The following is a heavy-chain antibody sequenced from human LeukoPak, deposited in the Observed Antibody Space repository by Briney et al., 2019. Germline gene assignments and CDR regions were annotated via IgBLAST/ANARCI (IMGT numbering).Heavy chain of an antibody. Sequence: ASVKVSCKASGYIFTGYYMHWVRQAPGQGLEWLGWINPNNGGTNYAQKFQGRVTMTRDTSISTAYMELSRLRFDDTAVYYCATGSTLDFDYWGQGTLVTVSS. CDR3: ATGSTLDFDY. D-gene: IGHD7-27*01. CDR1: GYIFTGYY. V-gene: IGHV1-2*02. J-gene: IGHJ4*02. CDR2: INPNNGGT.